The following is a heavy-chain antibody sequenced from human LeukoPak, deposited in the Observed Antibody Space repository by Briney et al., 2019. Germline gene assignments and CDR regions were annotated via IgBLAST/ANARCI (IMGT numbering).Heavy chain of an antibody. CDR3: AREGGFYRPLDY. CDR2: VHLDGRT. CDR1: DGSVSSTNW. V-gene: IGHV4-4*02. J-gene: IGHJ4*02. D-gene: IGHD6-25*01. Sequence: PSETLSRTCGVSDGSVSSTNWWTWIRQPPGKGLEWIGEVHLDGRTNFNPSLKSRLTMSVDLSENHVSLKLTSVTAADTAVYYCAREGGFYRPLDYSGQGTLVTVSS.